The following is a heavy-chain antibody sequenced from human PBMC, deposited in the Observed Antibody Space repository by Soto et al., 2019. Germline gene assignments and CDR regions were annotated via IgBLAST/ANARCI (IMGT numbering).Heavy chain of an antibody. V-gene: IGHV4-30-4*01. D-gene: IGHD1-1*01. CDR1: GGSISSGDYY. CDR2: IYYSGST. Sequence: QVQLQESGPGLMKPSQTLSLTCTVSGGSISSGDYYWSWIRQPPGKGLEWIGYIYYSGSTYYNPSLKSRXXIXVXMSKNQFSLKLSSVTAADTAVYYCARGGTVEQYFQHWGQGTLVTVSS. J-gene: IGHJ1*01. CDR3: ARGGTVEQYFQH.